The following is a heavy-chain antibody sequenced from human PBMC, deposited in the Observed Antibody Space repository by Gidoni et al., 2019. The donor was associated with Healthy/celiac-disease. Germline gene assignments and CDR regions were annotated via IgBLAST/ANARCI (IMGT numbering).Heavy chain of an antibody. V-gene: IGHV1-46*01. CDR2: INPSGGST. D-gene: IGHD6-13*01. J-gene: IGHJ6*02. Sequence: QVQLVQSGAEVKKPGASVKVSCKASGYTFTSYYMHWVRQAPGQGLEWMGIINPSGGSTSYAQKFQGRVTMTRDTSTSTVYMELSSLRSEDTAVYYCARDSSYSSSWPLGGMDVWGQGTTVTVSS. CDR3: ARDSSYSSSWPLGGMDV. CDR1: GYTFTSYY.